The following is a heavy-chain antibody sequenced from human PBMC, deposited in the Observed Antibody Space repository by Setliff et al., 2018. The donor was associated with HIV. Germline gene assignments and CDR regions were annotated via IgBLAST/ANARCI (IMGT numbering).Heavy chain of an antibody. D-gene: IGHD3-10*01. J-gene: IGHJ6*02. CDR2: IYYSGST. CDR3: ARDRGYYGSGGHHFYGVDV. Sequence: SETLSLTCTVPGGSISSYYWSWIRQPPGKGLEWIGYIYYSGSTNYNPSLKSRVTISVDTSKNQFSLKLSSVTAADTAVYYCARDRGYYGSGGHHFYGVDVWGQGATVTVSS. V-gene: IGHV4-59*01. CDR1: GGSISSYY.